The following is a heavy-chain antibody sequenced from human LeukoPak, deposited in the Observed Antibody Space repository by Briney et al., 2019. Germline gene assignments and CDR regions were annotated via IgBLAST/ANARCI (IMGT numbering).Heavy chain of an antibody. CDR3: ARIGRGYSYGRLIGPRYFDY. V-gene: IGHV4-34*01. CDR2: INHSGST. D-gene: IGHD5-18*01. Sequence: PSETLSLTCAVYGGSFSGYYWSWIRQPPGKGLEWIGEINHSGSTNYNPSLKSRVTISVDTSKNQFSLNLSSVTAADTAVYYCARIGRGYSYGRLIGPRYFDYWGQGTLVTVSS. J-gene: IGHJ4*02. CDR1: GGSFSGYY.